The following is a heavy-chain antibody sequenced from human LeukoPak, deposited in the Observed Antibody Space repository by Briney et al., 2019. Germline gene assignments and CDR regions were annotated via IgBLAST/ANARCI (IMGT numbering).Heavy chain of an antibody. D-gene: IGHD6-13*01. CDR2: TNPQSGGT. J-gene: IGHJ4*02. V-gene: IGHV1-2*02. CDR1: GYTFTGYY. Sequence: ASVKVSCKASGYTFTGYYMHWVRQAPGQGLEWMGWTNPQSGGTNYAQSFQGRVTMTRDTSISTAYMELSRPRSDDTAVYFCATYSSTWEFDHWGQGTLVTVSS. CDR3: ATYSSTWEFDH.